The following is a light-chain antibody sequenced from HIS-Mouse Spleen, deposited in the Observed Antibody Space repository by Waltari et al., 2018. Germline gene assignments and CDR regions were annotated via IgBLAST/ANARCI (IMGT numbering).Light chain of an antibody. V-gene: IGLV2-11*01. J-gene: IGLJ1*01. CDR3: CSYAGSYTYV. CDR1: SSDVGGYNY. CDR2: DVS. Sequence: QSALTQPRSVSWSPGQSVTTSSPGTSSDVGGYNYVSWYQQHPGKAPKLMIYDVSKRPSGVPDRFSGSKSGNTASLTISGLQAEDEADYYCCSYAGSYTYVFGTGTKVTVL.